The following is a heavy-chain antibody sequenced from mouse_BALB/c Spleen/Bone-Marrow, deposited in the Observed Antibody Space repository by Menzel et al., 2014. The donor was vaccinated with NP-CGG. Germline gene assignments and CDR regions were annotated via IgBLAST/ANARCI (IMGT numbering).Heavy chain of an antibody. Sequence: EVQRVESGGGLVQPGGSLRLSCTTSGFTFXDYYMSWVRQPPGKALEWLAFIRNKAYGYTTEYSASVRARLTISRDNSQNILYLQMNAPRAEDSATYYCARFPMDYWGQGTSVTVSS. CDR3: ARFPMDY. V-gene: IGHV7-3*02. CDR1: GFTFXDYY. J-gene: IGHJ4*01. CDR2: IRNKAYGYTT.